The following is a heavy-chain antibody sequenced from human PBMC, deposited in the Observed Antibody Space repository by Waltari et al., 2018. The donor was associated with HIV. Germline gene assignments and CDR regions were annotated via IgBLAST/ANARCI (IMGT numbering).Heavy chain of an antibody. CDR2: MVPTSDKP. Sequence: QVQLVQSGAEVRRPGSSVKASCKASEGMFPGHTINWVRPAPGQGLEWMGVMVPTSDKPNYAQKFQGRVTITADKSTSTAYMELNSLRSGDTAVYYCATARETMGVDFDYWGQGTLVTVSS. CDR3: ATARETMGVDFDY. J-gene: IGHJ4*02. CDR1: EGMFPGHT. V-gene: IGHV1-69*02. D-gene: IGHD3-10*01.